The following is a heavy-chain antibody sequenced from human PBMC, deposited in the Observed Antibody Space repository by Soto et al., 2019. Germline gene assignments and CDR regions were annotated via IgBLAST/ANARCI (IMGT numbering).Heavy chain of an antibody. V-gene: IGHV3-21*01. CDR1: GFTFSSYS. CDR2: ISSSSSYI. CDR3: ARGLKLEPVYFDY. J-gene: IGHJ4*02. Sequence: ESGGGLVKPGGSLRLSCAASGFTFSSYSMNWVRQAPGKGLEWVSSISSSSSYIYYADSVKGRFTISRDNAKNSLYLQMNSLRAEDTAVYYCARGLKLEPVYFDYWGQGTLVTVSS. D-gene: IGHD1-1*01.